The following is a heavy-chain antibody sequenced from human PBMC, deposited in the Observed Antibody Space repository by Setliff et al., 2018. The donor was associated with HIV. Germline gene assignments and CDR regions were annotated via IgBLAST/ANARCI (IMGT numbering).Heavy chain of an antibody. V-gene: IGHV1-46*02. CDR1: GYTLNSDY. CDR2: INPSGGST. CDR3: AREARYQDRYYYYMDF. D-gene: IGHD1-20*01. Sequence: ASVKVSCKASGYTLNSDYLHGVRQAPGKGLEWMGIINPSGGSTTYAQKCQCIVTMTRDTSASTVYMELSSLRSEDTAVYYCAREARYQDRYYYYMDFWGKGTTVTVSS. J-gene: IGHJ6*03.